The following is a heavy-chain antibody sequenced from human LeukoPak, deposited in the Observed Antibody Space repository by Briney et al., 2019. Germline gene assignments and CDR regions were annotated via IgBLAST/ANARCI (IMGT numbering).Heavy chain of an antibody. Sequence: GGSLRLSCAASGFTFSNYGMHWVRQAPGKGLEWVAFVRYDETTKFYADSVKGRFTISRDNSKTTLYLQMNSLRAEDTAVYYCAKDVPSAYFDFWGQGTLVTVSS. J-gene: IGHJ4*02. CDR3: AKDVPSAYFDF. CDR2: VRYDETTK. D-gene: IGHD2-2*01. V-gene: IGHV3-30*02. CDR1: GFTFSNYG.